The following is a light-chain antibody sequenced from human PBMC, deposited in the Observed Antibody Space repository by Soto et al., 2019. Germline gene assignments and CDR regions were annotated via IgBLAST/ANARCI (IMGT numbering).Light chain of an antibody. J-gene: IGLJ3*02. Sequence: QLVLTLSPSASPSLGASVKLTCTLSSGHSSYAIAWHQQQPEKGPRYLMKLNSDGSHSKGDGIPDRFSGSSSGAERYLTISGLQSEDEADYYCQTWGNGIWVFGGGTKLTVL. CDR3: QTWGNGIWV. CDR2: LNSDGSH. CDR1: SGHSSYA. V-gene: IGLV4-69*01.